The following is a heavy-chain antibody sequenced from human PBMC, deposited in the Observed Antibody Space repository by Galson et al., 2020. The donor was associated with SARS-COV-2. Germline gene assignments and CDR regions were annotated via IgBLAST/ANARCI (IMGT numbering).Heavy chain of an antibody. V-gene: IGHV3-30-3*01. J-gene: IGHJ3*02. Sequence: GGSLRLSCAASGFTFSSYAMHWVRQAPGKGLEWVAVISYDGSNKYYADSVKGRFTISRDNSKNTLYLQMNSLRAEDTAVYYCASLAVTTPYDANDAFDIWGQGTMVTVSS. D-gene: IGHD4-4*01. CDR3: ASLAVTTPYDANDAFDI. CDR1: GFTFSSYA. CDR2: ISYDGSNK.